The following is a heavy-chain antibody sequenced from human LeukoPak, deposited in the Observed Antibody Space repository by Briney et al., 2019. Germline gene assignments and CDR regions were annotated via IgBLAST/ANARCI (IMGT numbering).Heavy chain of an antibody. Sequence: GGSLRLSCTASGLTLSNYWMIWVRQVPGKGLQWVAEIKQDGSEKYYVDSVKGRFTISRDNAENSLYLQMNSLRVEDTAVYYCAARSSGNPYFWGQGTLVTVSS. D-gene: IGHD1-26*01. J-gene: IGHJ4*02. CDR1: GLTLSNYW. CDR2: IKQDGSEK. CDR3: AARSSGNPYF. V-gene: IGHV3-7*03.